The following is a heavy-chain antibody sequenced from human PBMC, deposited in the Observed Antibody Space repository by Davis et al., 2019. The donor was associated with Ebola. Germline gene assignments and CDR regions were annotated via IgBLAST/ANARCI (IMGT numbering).Heavy chain of an antibody. CDR2: ISSGGGAP. J-gene: IGHJ6*04. V-gene: IGHV3-23*01. D-gene: IGHD1-26*01. Sequence: PGGSLRLSCAASGFTFSTYAMGWVRQAPGKGLEWVSDISSGGGAPYYADSVKGRFTTFRDNPKNTLYLQMNSLRAEDTAVYYCARGHASTLRELIYYYGMDVWGKGTTVTVSS. CDR1: GFTFSTYA. CDR3: ARGHASTLRELIYYYGMDV.